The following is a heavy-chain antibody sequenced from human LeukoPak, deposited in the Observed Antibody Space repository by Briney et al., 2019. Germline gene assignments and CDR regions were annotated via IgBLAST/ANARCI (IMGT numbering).Heavy chain of an antibody. V-gene: IGHV1-46*01. J-gene: IGHJ5*02. CDR2: INPTGGST. Sequence: ASVKVSSKASGYTYTSYYMHWVRQAPGQGLEWMGLINPTGGSTGYAQKFQGRVTMTRDMSTSTDYMELSSLRSEDTAIYYCARDNSVGDNSWWFDPWGQGTLVTVSS. D-gene: IGHD1-26*01. CDR1: GYTYTSYY. CDR3: ARDNSVGDNSWWFDP.